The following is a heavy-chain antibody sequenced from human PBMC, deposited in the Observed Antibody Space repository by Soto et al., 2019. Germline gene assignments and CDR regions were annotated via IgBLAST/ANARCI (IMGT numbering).Heavy chain of an antibody. D-gene: IGHD4-17*01. Sequence: QVHLVQSGAEVKKPGASLKVSCKSSGYTFTSYGIVWVRQAPGQGLEWMGWISTYNVDTKYAQKLKGRVNMSTETSTTNAYMELTSLTSDDTAVYYCAKDFTPWFGDYFYYYYGMDVWGQGTTVTVSS. CDR2: ISTYNVDT. J-gene: IGHJ6*02. CDR1: GYTFTSYG. V-gene: IGHV1-18*01. CDR3: AKDFTPWFGDYFYYYYGMDV.